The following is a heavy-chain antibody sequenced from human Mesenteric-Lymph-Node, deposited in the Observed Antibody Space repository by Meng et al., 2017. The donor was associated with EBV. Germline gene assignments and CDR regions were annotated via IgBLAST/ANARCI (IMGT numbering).Heavy chain of an antibody. Sequence: QVQLQQWGAGLLXXXXXLXLTCAVYGGSFSGYYWSWIRQPPGKGLEWIGEINHSGSTNYNPSLKSRVTISVDTSKNQFSLKLSSVTAADTAVYYCARSGATHGANLDYWGQGTLVTVSS. CDR1: GGSFSGYY. J-gene: IGHJ4*02. V-gene: IGHV4-34*01. D-gene: IGHD1-26*01. CDR2: INHSGST. CDR3: ARSGATHGANLDY.